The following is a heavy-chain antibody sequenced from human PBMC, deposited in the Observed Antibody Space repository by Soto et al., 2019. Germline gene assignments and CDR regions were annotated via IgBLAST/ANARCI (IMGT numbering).Heavy chain of an antibody. J-gene: IGHJ5*01. CDR2: ISYSGST. CDR1: GGSISPYY. Sequence: SETLSLTCTVSGGSISPYYWSWIRQPPGKVLEWIGYISYSGSTNYNPSLKSRVTISVDTSKNQFSLKLSSVTAADTAVYYCARDVGLQHDTGYYDFWSATNNWFDSWGQGTLVTVPS. D-gene: IGHD3-3*01. CDR3: ARDVGLQHDTGYYDFWSATNNWFDS. V-gene: IGHV4-59*01.